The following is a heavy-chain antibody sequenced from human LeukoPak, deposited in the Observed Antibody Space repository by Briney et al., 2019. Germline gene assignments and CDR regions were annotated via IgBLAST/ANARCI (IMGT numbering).Heavy chain of an antibody. CDR1: GGSFSGYY. Sequence: SETLSLTCAVYGGSFSGYYWSWIRQPPGKGLEWIGEINHSGSTNYNPSLKSRVTISVDTSKNQFSLKLSSVTAADTAVYYCARHSSGWYREGFDYWGQGTLVTVSP. CDR2: INHSGST. CDR3: ARHSSGWYREGFDY. V-gene: IGHV4-34*01. D-gene: IGHD6-19*01. J-gene: IGHJ4*02.